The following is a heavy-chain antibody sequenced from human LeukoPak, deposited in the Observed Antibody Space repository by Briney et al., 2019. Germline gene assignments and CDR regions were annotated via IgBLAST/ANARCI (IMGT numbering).Heavy chain of an antibody. D-gene: IGHD6-19*01. V-gene: IGHV4-59*01. CDR2: MRYSGST. J-gene: IGHJ4*02. Sequence: PSETLSLTCTVSGGSISTYYWSWIRQPPGKRLEWIGYMRYSGSTNYNPSFKSRATASVDMSKNQLSLKLSSVTAADTAVYYCASIAVRNNYFEYWGQGTLVTVS. CDR3: ASIAVRNNYFEY. CDR1: GGSISTYY.